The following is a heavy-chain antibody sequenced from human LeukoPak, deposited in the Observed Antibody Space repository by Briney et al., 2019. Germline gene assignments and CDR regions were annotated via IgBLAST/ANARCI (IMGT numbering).Heavy chain of an antibody. V-gene: IGHV3-23*01. D-gene: IGHD2-21*02. Sequence: GGSLRLTCAASGFTFSSYAMSWVRQAPGKGLEWVSAISGSGGSTYYADSVKGRFTISRDNSKNTLYLQMNSLRAEDTAVYYCRRSGVVTYYYGMDVWGQGTTVTVSS. CDR3: RRSGVVTYYYGMDV. CDR1: GFTFSSYA. CDR2: ISGSGGST. J-gene: IGHJ6*02.